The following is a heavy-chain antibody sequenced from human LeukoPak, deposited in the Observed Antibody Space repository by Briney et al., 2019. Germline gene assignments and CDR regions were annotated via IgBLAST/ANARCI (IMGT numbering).Heavy chain of an antibody. V-gene: IGHV3-33*01. Sequence: AGSLRLSCAASGFTFSSYGMHWVRQAPGKGLEWVAVIWYDGSNKYYADSVKGRFTISRDNSKNTLYLQMNSLRAEDTAVYYCARDAYSSSWSHNFDYWGQGTLVTVSS. J-gene: IGHJ4*02. CDR3: ARDAYSSSWSHNFDY. CDR2: IWYDGSNK. CDR1: GFTFSSYG. D-gene: IGHD6-13*01.